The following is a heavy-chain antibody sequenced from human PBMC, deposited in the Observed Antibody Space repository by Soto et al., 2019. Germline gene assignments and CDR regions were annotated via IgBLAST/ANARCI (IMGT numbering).Heavy chain of an antibody. Sequence: QVQLQESGPGLVKPSQTLSLTCTVSGASISRGAYYWSWIRQHPGKGLEWIGHMYYSGTTYYNPSLKTRVIISVDTSKNQFSLKLTSVTAADTAVFFCARASITMARGPHMDVWGQGTTVTVSS. CDR1: GASISRGAYY. V-gene: IGHV4-31*03. D-gene: IGHD3-10*01. CDR2: MYYSGTT. J-gene: IGHJ6*02. CDR3: ARASITMARGPHMDV.